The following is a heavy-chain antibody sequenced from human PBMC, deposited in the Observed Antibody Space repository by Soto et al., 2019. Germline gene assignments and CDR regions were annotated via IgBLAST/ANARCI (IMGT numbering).Heavy chain of an antibody. D-gene: IGHD2-2*01. J-gene: IGHJ4*02. CDR3: ARGAVVVPAAAGYGY. Sequence: PSETLSLTCAVYGGSFSGYYWSWIRQPPGKGLEWIGEINHSGSTNYNPSLKSRVTISVDTSKNQFSLKLSSVTAADTAVYYCARGAVVVPAAAGYGYWGQGTLVTVSS. CDR2: INHSGST. CDR1: GGSFSGYY. V-gene: IGHV4-34*01.